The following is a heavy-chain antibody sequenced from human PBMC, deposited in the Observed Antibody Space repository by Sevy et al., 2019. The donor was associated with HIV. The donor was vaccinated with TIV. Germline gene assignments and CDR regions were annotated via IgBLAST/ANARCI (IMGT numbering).Heavy chain of an antibody. J-gene: IGHJ4*02. CDR1: GFTFSSYS. D-gene: IGHD3-22*01. CDR2: ITSSSSTI. V-gene: IGHV3-48*02. Sequence: GGSLRLSCAASGFTFSSYSMNWVRQAPGKGLEWVSYITSSSSTIYYADSVKGRFTISRDNAKNSLYLQMNSLRDEDTAVYYCARDHNPYYYDNSGYYGYWGQGTLVTVSS. CDR3: ARDHNPYYYDNSGYYGY.